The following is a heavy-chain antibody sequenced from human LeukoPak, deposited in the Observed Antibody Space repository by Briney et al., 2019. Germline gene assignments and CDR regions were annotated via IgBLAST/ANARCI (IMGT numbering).Heavy chain of an antibody. CDR1: GFTPCTYA. CDR3: AKASWVSNADAVL. Sequence: PGGSLTLSRAASGFTPCTYAMSRGREAPTRRLKWVSSLRGNGDTFYADSVKGRFTLSRDDSRNTVYHQLNNLRVEDTAVHYCAKASWVSNADAVLWGQGTVVTVSS. V-gene: IGHV3-23*01. J-gene: IGHJ4*02. D-gene: IGHD1-1*01. CDR2: LRGNGDT.